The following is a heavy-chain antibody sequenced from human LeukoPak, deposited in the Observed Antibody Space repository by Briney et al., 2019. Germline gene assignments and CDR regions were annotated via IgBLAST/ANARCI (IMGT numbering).Heavy chain of an antibody. J-gene: IGHJ4*02. CDR2: INPNSGGT. V-gene: IGHV1-2*02. D-gene: IGHD6-13*01. CDR1: GYTFTGYY. CDR3: ARMYSSSWHLFDY. Sequence: GASVKVSCKASGYTFTGYYMHWVRQAPGQGLEWMGWINPNSGGTNYAQKFQGRVTMTRDTSISTAYMELSRLRSDDTAVYYCARMYSSSWHLFDYWGQGTLVTVSS.